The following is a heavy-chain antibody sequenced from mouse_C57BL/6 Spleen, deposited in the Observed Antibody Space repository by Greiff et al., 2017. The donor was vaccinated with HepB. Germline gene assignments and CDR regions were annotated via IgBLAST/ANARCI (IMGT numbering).Heavy chain of an antibody. V-gene: IGHV3-6*01. Sequence: DVQLQESGPGLVKPSQSLSLTCSVTGYSITSGYYWNWIRQFPGNKLEWMGYISYDGSNNYNPSLKNRISITRDTSKNQFFLKLNSVTTEDTATYYCARDRTDGYYPWFAYWGQGTLVTVSA. CDR1: GYSITSGYY. CDR3: ARDRTDGYYPWFAY. J-gene: IGHJ3*01. CDR2: ISYDGSN. D-gene: IGHD2-3*01.